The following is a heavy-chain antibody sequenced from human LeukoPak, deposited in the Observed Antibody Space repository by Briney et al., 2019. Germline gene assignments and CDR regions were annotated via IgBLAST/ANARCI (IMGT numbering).Heavy chain of an antibody. CDR3: GRGKSPAAVDD. Sequence: GGSLRLTCAASGFAFNTYSMNWVRQAPGKGLEWVSFIFSSSTYIYYTDSVKGRFTISRDNARNSLYLQMDNLRAEDTGVYYCGRGKSPAAVDDWGQGTLVTVPS. CDR2: IFSSSTYI. J-gene: IGHJ4*02. CDR1: GFAFNTYS. D-gene: IGHD2-2*01. V-gene: IGHV3-21*03.